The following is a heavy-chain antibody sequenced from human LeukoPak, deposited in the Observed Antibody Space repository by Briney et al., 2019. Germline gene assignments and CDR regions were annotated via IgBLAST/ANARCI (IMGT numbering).Heavy chain of an antibody. V-gene: IGHV1-18*01. J-gene: IGHJ3*02. CDR1: DYTFASYG. CDR2: IRNYNGGT. CDR3: ARDYYETSGYKYDVFDI. D-gene: IGHD3-16*01. Sequence: ASVKVSCKASDYTFASYGISWVRQAPGQGLEWMGWIRNYNGGTNFAQKVQERVTLTTDTSTSTTYMELRSLRSDDTAVYYCARDYYETSGYKYDVFDIWGQGTMVTVSS.